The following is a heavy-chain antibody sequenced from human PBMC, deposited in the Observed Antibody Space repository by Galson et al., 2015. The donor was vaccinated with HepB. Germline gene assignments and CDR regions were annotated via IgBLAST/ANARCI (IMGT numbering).Heavy chain of an antibody. J-gene: IGHJ6*02. V-gene: IGHV2-5*02. D-gene: IGHD1-26*01. CDR1: GFSLSTGGVG. CDR2: IYWDDDK. CDR3: AHNSSPREIHGRYYYYGMDV. Sequence: PALVKPTQTLTLTCTFSGFSLSTGGVGVGWIRQPPGKALEWLALIYWDDDKRYSPSLKSRLTITKDTSKNQVVLTMTNMDPVDTATYYCAHNSSPREIHGRYYYYGMDVWGQGTTVTVSS.